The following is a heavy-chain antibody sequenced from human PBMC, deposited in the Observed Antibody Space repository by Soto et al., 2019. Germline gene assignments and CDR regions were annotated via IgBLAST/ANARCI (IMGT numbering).Heavy chain of an antibody. J-gene: IGHJ6*02. CDR1: GGSISSGDYY. CDR2: IYYSGST. D-gene: IGHD2-2*01. V-gene: IGHV4-30-4*01. Sequence: SETLSLTCTVSGGSISSGDYYWSWIRQPPGKGLEWIGYIYYSGSTYYNPSLKSRVTISVDTSKNQFSLKLSSVTAADTAVYYCAREGVVVPAATSYYGMDVWGQGTTVTVSS. CDR3: AREGVVVPAATSYYGMDV.